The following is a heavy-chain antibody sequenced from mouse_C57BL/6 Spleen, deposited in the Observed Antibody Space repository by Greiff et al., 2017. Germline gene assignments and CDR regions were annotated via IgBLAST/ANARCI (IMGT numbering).Heavy chain of an antibody. CDR2: IDPSDSYT. V-gene: IGHV1-50*01. D-gene: IGHD4-1*01. Sequence: QVQLQQPGAELVKPGASVKLSCKASGYTFTSYWMQWVKQRPGQGLEWIGEIDPSDSYTNYNQKFKGKATLTVDTSSSTAYRQLSSLTSEDSAVYYCARNWAKYAMDYWGQGTSVTVSS. J-gene: IGHJ4*01. CDR1: GYTFTSYW. CDR3: ARNWAKYAMDY.